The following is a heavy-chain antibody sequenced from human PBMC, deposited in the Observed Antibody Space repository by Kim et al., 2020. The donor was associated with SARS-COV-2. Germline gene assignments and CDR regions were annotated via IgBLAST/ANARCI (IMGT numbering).Heavy chain of an antibody. CDR3: ARDLRFTIFGIPFGNDAFDI. CDR1: GFTFSSYA. CDR2: ISYDGSKK. V-gene: IGHV3-30-3*01. D-gene: IGHD3-3*01. J-gene: IGHJ3*02. Sequence: GGSLRLSCAASGFTFSSYAMHWVRQAPGKGLEWVAVISYDGSKKYYADSVKGRFTISRDNSKNTLYLQMNSLRAEDTAVYYCARDLRFTIFGIPFGNDAFDIGGQGTMVTVSS.